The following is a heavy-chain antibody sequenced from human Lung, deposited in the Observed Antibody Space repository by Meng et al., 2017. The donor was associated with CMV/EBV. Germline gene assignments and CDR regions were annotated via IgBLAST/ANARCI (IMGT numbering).Heavy chain of an antibody. V-gene: IGHV1-2*02. CDR2: LNPNSGGT. CDR3: AREFSRGWYGDH. D-gene: IGHD6-19*01. CDR1: AYMFTGYD. Sequence: SCRTSAYMFTGYDIHWVRQAPGRGLEWMGWLNPNSGGTTYAQKFQGRVTMTRDTSIDTAYMELSRLRSDDTAVYFCAREFSRGWYGDHWGQGTLVTVSS. J-gene: IGHJ4*02.